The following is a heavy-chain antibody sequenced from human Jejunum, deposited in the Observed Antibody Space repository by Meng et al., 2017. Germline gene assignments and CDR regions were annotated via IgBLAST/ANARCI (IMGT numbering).Heavy chain of an antibody. J-gene: IGHJ5*02. CDR3: ARDLLDPNIAATGWFDP. CDR2: ISHTGRI. D-gene: IGHD2/OR15-2a*01. V-gene: IGHV4-4*02. Sequence: QVQLQELGPGLVKPSGTLSLTCAVSGGSISNNNWWSWVRQPPGKGLEWIGEISHTGRINYNPSLKSRVTMSLDKSKNQFSPDLTSVTGADTAVYYCARDLLDPNIAATGWFDPWGQGTLVTVSS. CDR1: GGSISNNNW.